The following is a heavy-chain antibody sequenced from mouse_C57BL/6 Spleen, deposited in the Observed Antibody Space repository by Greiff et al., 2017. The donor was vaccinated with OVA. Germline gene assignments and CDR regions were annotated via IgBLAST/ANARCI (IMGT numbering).Heavy chain of an antibody. Sequence: QVQLKQPGTELVKPGASVKLSCKASGYTFTSYWMHWVKQRPGQGLEWIGNINPSNGGTNYNEKFKSKATLTVDKSSSTAYMQLSSLTSEDSAVYYCARGKLGNYDDYAMDYWGQGTSVTVSS. J-gene: IGHJ4*01. CDR2: INPSNGGT. V-gene: IGHV1-53*01. D-gene: IGHD2-4*01. CDR3: ARGKLGNYDDYAMDY. CDR1: GYTFTSYW.